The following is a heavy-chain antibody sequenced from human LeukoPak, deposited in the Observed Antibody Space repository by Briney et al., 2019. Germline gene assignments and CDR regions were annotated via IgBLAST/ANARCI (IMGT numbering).Heavy chain of an antibody. CDR2: ISGSGGST. D-gene: IGHD1-20*01. CDR1: GFTFSSYS. Sequence: GGSLRLSCAASGFTFSSYSMSWVRQAPGKGLEWVSAISGSGGSTYYADSVKGRFTISRDNSKNTLYLQMNSLRAEDTAVYFCAKVKWKLIGYFDYWGQGTLVTVSS. J-gene: IGHJ4*02. CDR3: AKVKWKLIGYFDY. V-gene: IGHV3-23*01.